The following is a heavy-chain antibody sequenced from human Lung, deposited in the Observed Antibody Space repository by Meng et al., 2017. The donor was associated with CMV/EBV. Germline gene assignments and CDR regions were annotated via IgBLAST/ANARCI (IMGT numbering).Heavy chain of an antibody. CDR3: ASFYYDSTGYRDY. Sequence: GGSXRLXCAASGFTFSSSEMNWVRQAPGKGLEWVSYISCGGSTIYYADSVKGRFTISRDNAKNSLYLQMNSLRAEDTAVYYCASFYYDSTGYRDYWGQGTXVTGSS. CDR2: ISCGGSTI. V-gene: IGHV3-48*03. J-gene: IGHJ4*02. CDR1: GFTFSSSE. D-gene: IGHD3-22*01.